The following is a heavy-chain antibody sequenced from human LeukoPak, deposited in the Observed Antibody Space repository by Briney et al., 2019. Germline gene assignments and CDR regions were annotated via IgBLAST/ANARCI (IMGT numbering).Heavy chain of an antibody. V-gene: IGHV1-69*05. D-gene: IGHD1-14*01. CDR1: GGTFSSYA. Sequence: SVKVSCKASGGTFSSYAISWVRQAPGQGLEWMGGIIPIFGTANYAQKFQGRVTITTDESTSTAYMELSSLRSEDTAVYYCARGEVYNGRFDYWGQGTLVTVSS. CDR3: ARGEVYNGRFDY. J-gene: IGHJ4*02. CDR2: IIPIFGTA.